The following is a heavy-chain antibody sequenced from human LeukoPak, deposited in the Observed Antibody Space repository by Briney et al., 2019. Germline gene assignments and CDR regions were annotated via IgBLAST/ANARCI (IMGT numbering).Heavy chain of an antibody. Sequence: GGSLRLSCAASGFTFTSVWMHWVRQAPGRGLVWISRISTDGAITGYAYCVKGPFTISRDNAKTTLYLQMNSLRAEDTAVYYCARDRTTVTLFDYWGQGALVTVSS. CDR2: ISTDGAIT. D-gene: IGHD4-17*01. CDR3: ARDRTTVTLFDY. V-gene: IGHV3-74*01. CDR1: GFTFTSVW. J-gene: IGHJ4*02.